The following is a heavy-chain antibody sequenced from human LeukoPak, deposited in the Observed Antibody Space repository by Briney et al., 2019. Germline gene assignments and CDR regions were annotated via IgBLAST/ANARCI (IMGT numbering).Heavy chain of an antibody. CDR2: MNPNSGNT. J-gene: IGHJ4*02. CDR1: GYTFTSYD. CDR3: ARVRRCSGGSCYFRLDY. Sequence: ASVKVSCKASGYTFTSYDINRVRQATGQGLEWMGWMNPNSGNTGYAQKFQGRVTMTRNTSISTAYMELSSLRSEDTAVYYCARVRRCSGGSCYFRLDYWGQGTLVTVSS. D-gene: IGHD2-15*01. V-gene: IGHV1-8*01.